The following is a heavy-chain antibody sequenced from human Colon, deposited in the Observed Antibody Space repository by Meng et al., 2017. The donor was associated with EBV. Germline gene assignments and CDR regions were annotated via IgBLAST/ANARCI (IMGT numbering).Heavy chain of an antibody. CDR3: ARDRGGLGAFDY. J-gene: IGHJ4*02. Sequence: QVQLPGSGPGLVKPSQTLSLTCTVSGGAISSGDYYWSWIRQPPGKGLEWIGYIYYSGSTYYNPSLKSRVTISVDTSKNQFSLKLSSVTAADTAVYYCARDRGGLGAFDYWGQGTLVTVSS. CDR2: IYYSGST. CDR1: GGAISSGDYY. V-gene: IGHV4-30-4*01. D-gene: IGHD5-12*01.